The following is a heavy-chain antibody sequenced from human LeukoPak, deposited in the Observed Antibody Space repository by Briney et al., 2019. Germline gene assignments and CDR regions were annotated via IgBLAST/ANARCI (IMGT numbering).Heavy chain of an antibody. V-gene: IGHV3-74*01. CDR1: GFTSSSYW. Sequence: GGSLRLSCAASGFTSSSYWMHWVRQAPGKGLVWVSHIKGDGSSTSYADSVKGRVTISRDNAKNTLYLQLNSLTAEDSAVYYCARDRSYNLDYWGQGTLVTVSS. CDR3: ARDRSYNLDY. CDR2: IKGDGSST. D-gene: IGHD5-24*01. J-gene: IGHJ4*02.